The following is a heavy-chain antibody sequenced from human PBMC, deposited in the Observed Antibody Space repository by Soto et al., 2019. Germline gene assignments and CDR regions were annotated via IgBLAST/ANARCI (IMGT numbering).Heavy chain of an antibody. CDR1: GGTFGSDA. Sequence: SVKVSCKASGGTFGSDAITWVRQAPGQGLEWVGRIIPIFGTTNYAQNLQGRVAISADKSTLTSYMELHSLTSDDTALYYCARDRTDSGYYTNWLDPWGQGTQVTVSS. D-gene: IGHD3-22*01. V-gene: IGHV1-69*06. J-gene: IGHJ5*02. CDR2: IIPIFGTT. CDR3: ARDRTDSGYYTNWLDP.